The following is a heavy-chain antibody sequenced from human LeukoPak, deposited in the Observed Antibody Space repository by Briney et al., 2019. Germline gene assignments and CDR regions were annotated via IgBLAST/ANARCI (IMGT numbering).Heavy chain of an antibody. CDR1: GPSLSTYY. J-gene: IGHJ4*02. CDR2: IYYSGST. D-gene: IGHD2-2*01. Sequence: SETLSLTCTVSGPSLSTYYWSWIRQPPGKGLEWIGYIYYSGSTIYNPSLKSRVTISVDTSKNQFSLRLSSVTAADTAVYYCAGGVAHCSGTSCYGIDYWGQGTLVTVSS. CDR3: AGGVAHCSGTSCYGIDY. V-gene: IGHV4-59*01.